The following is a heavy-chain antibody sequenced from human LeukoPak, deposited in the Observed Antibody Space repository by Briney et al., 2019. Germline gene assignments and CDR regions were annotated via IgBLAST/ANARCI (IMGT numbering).Heavy chain of an antibody. CDR3: ARWLRDYNDWFDP. CDR1: GYTFTSYG. J-gene: IGHJ5*02. CDR2: ISAYNGNT. Sequence: GASVKVSCKASGYTFTSYGIIWVRQAPGQGLEWMGWISAYNGNTNYAQKLQGRVTMTTDTSTSTAYMELRSLRSDDTALYYCARWLRDYNDWFDPWGQGTLVTVSS. V-gene: IGHV1-18*01. D-gene: IGHD3-10*01.